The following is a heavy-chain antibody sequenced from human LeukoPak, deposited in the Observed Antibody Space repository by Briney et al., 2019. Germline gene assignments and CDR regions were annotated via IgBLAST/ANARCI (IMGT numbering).Heavy chain of an antibody. Sequence: GGSLRLSCAASGFTFSNYAMSWDRQAPGKGLEWVSPVSGSGASTYYADSVKGRFTISRDNSKNTLYLQMNSLRAEDTAVYYCAKGVSFYYDSSGHYYFDYWGQGTLVTVSS. D-gene: IGHD3-22*01. J-gene: IGHJ4*02. CDR1: GFTFSNYA. V-gene: IGHV3-23*01. CDR2: VSGSGAST. CDR3: AKGVSFYYDSSGHYYFDY.